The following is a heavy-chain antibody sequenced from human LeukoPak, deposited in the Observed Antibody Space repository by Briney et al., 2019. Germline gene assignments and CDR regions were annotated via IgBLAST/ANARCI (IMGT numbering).Heavy chain of an antibody. Sequence: EPSQTLSLTCTVSGVSISSGGYYWSWIRQHPGKGLEWNGKIYDSGSTYYNPTLKCRVTISVDTSKNQFSLKLSSVTAADTAVYYCARASDCWSGYSGFDYWGQGTLVTVSS. J-gene: IGHJ4*02. CDR2: IYDSGST. V-gene: IGHV4-31*03. CDR1: GVSISSGGYY. CDR3: ARASDCWSGYSGFDY. D-gene: IGHD3-3*01.